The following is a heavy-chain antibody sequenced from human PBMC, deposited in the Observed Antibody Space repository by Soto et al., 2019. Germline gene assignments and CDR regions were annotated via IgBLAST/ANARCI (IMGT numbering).Heavy chain of an antibody. CDR1: GFTFSSYA. CDR2: ISYDGSNK. V-gene: IGHV3-30-3*01. Sequence: PVGSLRLSCAASGFTFSSYAMHWVRQAPGKGLEWVAVISYDGSNKYYADSVKGRFTISRDNSKNTLYLQMNSLRAEDTAVYYCAREGQLVLSYYFDYWGQGTLVTVSS. CDR3: AREGQLVLSYYFDY. D-gene: IGHD6-6*01. J-gene: IGHJ4*02.